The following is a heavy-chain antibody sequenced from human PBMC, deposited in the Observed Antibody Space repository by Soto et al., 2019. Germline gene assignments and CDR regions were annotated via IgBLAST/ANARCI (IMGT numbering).Heavy chain of an antibody. CDR2: IYWDDDK. J-gene: IGHJ5*02. CDR3: AHKMIVGATGWFDP. CDR1: GFSLSTSGVG. Sequence: QITLKESGPTLVKPTQTLTLTCTFSGFSLSTSGVGVGWIRQPPGKALEWLALIYWDDDKRYSPSLKSRLTITKDTSKNQVVLTMTNMDPVDTATYYCAHKMIVGATGWFDPWGQGTLVTVSS. V-gene: IGHV2-5*02. D-gene: IGHD1-26*01.